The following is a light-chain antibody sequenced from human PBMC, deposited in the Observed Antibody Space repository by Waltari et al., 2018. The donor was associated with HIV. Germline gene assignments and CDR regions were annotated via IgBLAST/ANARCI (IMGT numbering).Light chain of an antibody. CDR1: QDITGF. J-gene: IGKJ4*02. V-gene: IGKV1-16*02. CDR2: GTS. CDR3: QQYSAFPRP. Sequence: DVQMTQSPSSLSVSIGDRVLITCRANQDITGFLAWFQHRPGTAPKSLVHGTSTLQSGVPSSKFSGPGSGKEFNHTITNLQPEDTGTYYCQQYSAFPRPFGGGTKVEI.